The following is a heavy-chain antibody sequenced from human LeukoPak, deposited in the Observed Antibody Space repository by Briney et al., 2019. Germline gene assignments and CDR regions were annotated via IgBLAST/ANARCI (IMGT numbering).Heavy chain of an antibody. Sequence: PGRSLRLSCAASGFTFSNYGIHWVRQAPGMGLEWVAVISYDGNNKYYADSVKGRFTISRDNSKNTLFLQMNSLRAEDTAVYYCAKGVDYCSGGSCPADYWGPGTLVTVSS. V-gene: IGHV3-30*18. CDR3: AKGVDYCSGGSCPADY. CDR2: ISYDGNNK. CDR1: GFTFSNYG. D-gene: IGHD2-15*01. J-gene: IGHJ4*02.